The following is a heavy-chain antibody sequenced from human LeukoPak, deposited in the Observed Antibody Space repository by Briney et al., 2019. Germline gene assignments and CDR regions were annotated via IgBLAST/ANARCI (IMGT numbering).Heavy chain of an antibody. D-gene: IGHD6-13*01. CDR3: ARGIAAAGTTFDY. Sequence: GGSLRLSCAASEFTFSSYSMNWVRQAPGKGLEWVSSISSSSSYIYYADSVKGRFTISRDNAKNSLYLQMNSLRAEDTAVYYCARGIAAAGTTFDYWGQGTLVTVSS. J-gene: IGHJ4*02. CDR2: ISSSSSYI. V-gene: IGHV3-21*01. CDR1: EFTFSSYS.